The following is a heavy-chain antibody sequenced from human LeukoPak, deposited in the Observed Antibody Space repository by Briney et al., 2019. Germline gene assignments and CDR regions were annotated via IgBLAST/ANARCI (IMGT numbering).Heavy chain of an antibody. CDR1: GGTFSSYT. CDR2: IIPILGIA. D-gene: IGHD5-24*01. V-gene: IGHV1-69*02. J-gene: IGHJ6*03. CDR3: ARGSLITYYYYMDV. Sequence: VASVKVSCKASGGTFSSYTISWVRQAPGQGLEWMGRIIPILGIANYAQKFQGRVTITADKSASTAYMELSSLRSGDTAVYYCARGSLITYYYYMDVWGKGTTVTVSS.